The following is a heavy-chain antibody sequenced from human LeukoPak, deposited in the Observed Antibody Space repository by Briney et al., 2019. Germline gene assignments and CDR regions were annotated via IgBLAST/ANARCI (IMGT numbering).Heavy chain of an antibody. Sequence: PGGSLRLSCAASGFTFSSYAMNWVRQAPGKGLEWVSSVSDSTYYADSVKGRFTISRDNSRNTLYLQMYSLRPDDTAVYYCTKDHPGPTEDWGQGTMVTVPS. V-gene: IGHV3-23*01. CDR2: VSDST. CDR3: TKDHPGPTED. CDR1: GFTFSSYA. J-gene: IGHJ3*01.